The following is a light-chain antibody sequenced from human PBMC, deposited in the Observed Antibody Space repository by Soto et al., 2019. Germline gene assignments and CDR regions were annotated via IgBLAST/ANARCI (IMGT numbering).Light chain of an antibody. CDR2: DVS. CDR1: SSDGGGYNY. Sequence: QSALTQPASVSGSPGQSITISCTGTSSDGGGYNYVSWYQQHPGKAPKLMIYDVSNRPSGVSNRFSGSKSGNTASLTISGLQAEDEADYYCSSYTSSSPRVFGGGTKLTVL. J-gene: IGLJ2*01. V-gene: IGLV2-14*01. CDR3: SSYTSSSPRV.